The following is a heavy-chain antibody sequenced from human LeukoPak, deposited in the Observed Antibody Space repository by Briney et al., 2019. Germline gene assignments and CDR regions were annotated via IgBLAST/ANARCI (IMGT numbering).Heavy chain of an antibody. V-gene: IGHV3-73*01. D-gene: IGHD3-3*01. CDR3: TRSWSGYSHDY. CDR2: IRSKANSYAT. CDR1: GFTFSGSA. Sequence: GGSLRLSCAASGFTFSGSAMHWVRQASGKGLEWVGRIRSKANSYATAYAASVKGRFTISRDDSKNTAYLQMNSLKTEDTAVYYCTRSWSGYSHDYWGQGTLVTVSS. J-gene: IGHJ4*02.